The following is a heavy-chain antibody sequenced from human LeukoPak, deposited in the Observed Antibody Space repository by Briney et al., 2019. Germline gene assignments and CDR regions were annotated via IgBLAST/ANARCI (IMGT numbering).Heavy chain of an antibody. CDR1: GRSFSGYY. CDR2: INHSGST. CDR3: ARARTGFDY. V-gene: IGHV4-34*01. Sequence: SETLSLTCAVYGRSFSGYYWSWIRQPPGKGLEWIGEINHSGSTNYNPSLKSRVTISVDTSKNQFSLKLSSVTAADTAVYYCARARTGFDYWGQGTLVTVSS. D-gene: IGHD4-17*01. J-gene: IGHJ4*02.